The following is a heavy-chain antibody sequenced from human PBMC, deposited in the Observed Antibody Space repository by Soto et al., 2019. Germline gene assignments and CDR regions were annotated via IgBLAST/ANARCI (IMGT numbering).Heavy chain of an antibody. CDR3: RYAFLEWSRYTEYGMDV. CDR2: IRREANSYAT. CDR1: GLTFSGSA. Sequence: ESLTISYAASGLTFSGSAMHLVRQASGKGLEWVGRIRREANSYATAYAASVKGRCTISRDDSKNTAYLQMNSLKTEDTAVYSCRYAFLEWSRYTEYGMDVWGQGTKVTVYS. D-gene: IGHD3-3*02. V-gene: IGHV3-73*01. J-gene: IGHJ6*02.